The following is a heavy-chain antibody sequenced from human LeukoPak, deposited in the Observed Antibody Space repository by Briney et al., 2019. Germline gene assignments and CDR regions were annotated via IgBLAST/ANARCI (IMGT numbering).Heavy chain of an antibody. D-gene: IGHD3-9*01. V-gene: IGHV3-30*18. CDR2: ISYDGSDK. J-gene: IGHJ4*02. Sequence: PGGSLRLSCAASGFTFSSYGMHWVRQAPGKGLECVGVISYDGSDKYYADSVKGRFTISRDNSKNTLYLQTNSLRAEDTAVYFCANFDPGDYWGQGTLVTVSS. CDR3: ANFDPGDY. CDR1: GFTFSSYG.